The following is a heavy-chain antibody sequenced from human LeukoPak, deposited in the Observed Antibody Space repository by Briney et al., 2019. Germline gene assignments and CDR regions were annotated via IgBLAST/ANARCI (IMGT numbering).Heavy chain of an antibody. Sequence: ASVKVSCKASGYTFAGYYVHWVRQAPGQGLEWMGWINPNSTTTHYAQKFQGRVTMIRDTSISTAYMELRRLRSDDTATYYCARVRDRMKGYKFDYWGQGTLVTVSS. V-gene: IGHV1-2*02. D-gene: IGHD5-18*01. CDR1: GYTFAGYY. CDR2: INPNSTTT. J-gene: IGHJ4*02. CDR3: ARVRDRMKGYKFDY.